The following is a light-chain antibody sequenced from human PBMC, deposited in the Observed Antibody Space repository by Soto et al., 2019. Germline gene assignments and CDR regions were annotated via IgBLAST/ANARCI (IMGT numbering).Light chain of an antibody. V-gene: IGKV1-39*01. CDR3: QQSYNTLA. J-gene: IGKJ3*01. Sequence: IQMNQSPFSLSASVGDRGTITCRASQTISRYLNWYQQKPGKAPKLLIFAASSLQSGVPSRFSGSGSGTEFTLPISSLQPEDFATYYCQQSYNTLAFGPGTKVDIK. CDR2: AAS. CDR1: QTISRY.